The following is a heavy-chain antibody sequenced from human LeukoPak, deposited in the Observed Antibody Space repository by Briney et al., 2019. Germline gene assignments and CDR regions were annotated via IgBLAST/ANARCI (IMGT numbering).Heavy chain of an antibody. CDR3: ARLGGTTSSRPRPYNWFDP. CDR2: IYYSGST. Sequence: SETLSLTCTVSGGSISSYYWSWIRQPPGKGLEWIGYIYYSGSTNYNPSLKSRVTISVDTSKNQFSLKLSSVTAADTAVYYCARLGGTTSSRPRPYNWFDPWGQGTLVTVSS. V-gene: IGHV4-59*08. CDR1: GGSISSYY. J-gene: IGHJ5*02. D-gene: IGHD3-10*01.